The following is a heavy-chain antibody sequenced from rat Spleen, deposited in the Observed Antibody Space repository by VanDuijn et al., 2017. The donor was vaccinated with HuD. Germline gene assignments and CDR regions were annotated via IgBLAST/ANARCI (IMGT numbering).Heavy chain of an antibody. D-gene: IGHD1-12*02. Sequence: EVQLVESDGGLVQPGRSLKLSCAASGFTFSDYYMAWVRQAPTKGLEWVATISYDGSSTYCRDSVKGRFTTSRDNAKSTLYLQMDSLRSEDTATYYCARDGGYWGQGTLVTVSS. V-gene: IGHV5-29*01. CDR3: ARDGGY. CDR1: GFTFSDYY. J-gene: IGHJ3*01. CDR2: ISYDGSST.